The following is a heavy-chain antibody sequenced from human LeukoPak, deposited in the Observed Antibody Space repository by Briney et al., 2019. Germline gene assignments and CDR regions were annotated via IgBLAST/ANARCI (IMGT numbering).Heavy chain of an antibody. CDR1: GGSIGSYY. Sequence: SETLSLTCTVSGGSIGSYYWSWIRQPPGKGLEWIGYIYTSGSTNYNPSLKSRVTISVDTSKNQFSLKLSSVTAADTAVYYCARTYSVSYWYFDLWGRGTLVTVSS. D-gene: IGHD6-13*01. V-gene: IGHV4-4*09. CDR3: ARTYSVSYWYFDL. CDR2: IYTSGST. J-gene: IGHJ2*01.